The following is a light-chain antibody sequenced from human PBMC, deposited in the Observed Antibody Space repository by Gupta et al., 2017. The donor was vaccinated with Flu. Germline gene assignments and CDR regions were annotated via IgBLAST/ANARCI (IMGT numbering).Light chain of an antibody. CDR3: SSYTTSSTPV. V-gene: IGLV2-14*01. J-gene: IGLJ2*01. CDR2: EVT. Sequence: SITISCAGTSSDVGGYNFVSWYQQHPGKAPKLMIYEVTNRPSGVSNRFSGSKSDNTASLTISGLQAEDEADYYCSSYTTSSTPVFGGGTKLTVL. CDR1: SSDVGGYNF.